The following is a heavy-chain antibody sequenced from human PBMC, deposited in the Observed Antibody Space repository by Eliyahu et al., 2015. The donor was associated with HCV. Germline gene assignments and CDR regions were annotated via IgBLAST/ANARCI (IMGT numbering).Heavy chain of an antibody. D-gene: IGHD3-3*01. CDR1: GFXFSSHS. J-gene: IGHJ4*02. Sequence: EVQLVESGGGLVQPGGSLRLXCAASGFXFSSHSMNWVRQAPGKGLGWVSYISSSSSTIYYADSVKGRFTISRDNAKNSLYLQMNSLRAEDTAVYYCARDMYDFWSGYYCDYWGQGTLVTVSS. V-gene: IGHV3-48*01. CDR2: ISSSSSTI. CDR3: ARDMYDFWSGYYCDY.